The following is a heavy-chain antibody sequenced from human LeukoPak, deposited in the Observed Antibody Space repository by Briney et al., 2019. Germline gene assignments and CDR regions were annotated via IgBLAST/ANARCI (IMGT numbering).Heavy chain of an antibody. V-gene: IGHV3-48*03. D-gene: IGHD6-19*01. J-gene: IGHJ4*02. CDR1: GFTFSSYE. CDR3: ATALRQWLAYFDY. CDR2: IISGGSTI. Sequence: GGSLRLSCAASGFTFSSYEMNWVRQAPGKGLEWVSYIISGGSTIYYADSVKGRFTISRDNAKNSLYLQMNSLRAEDTAVYYCATALRQWLAYFDYWGQGTLVTVSS.